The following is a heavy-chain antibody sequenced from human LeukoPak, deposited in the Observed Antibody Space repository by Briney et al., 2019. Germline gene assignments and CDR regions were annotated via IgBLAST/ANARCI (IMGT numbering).Heavy chain of an antibody. J-gene: IGHJ4*02. V-gene: IGHV3-30*04. CDR1: GFTFSSYA. D-gene: IGHD4-17*01. Sequence: GGSLRLSCAASGFTFSSYAMHWVRQAPGKGLEWVAVISYDGSNKYYADSVKGRFTISRDNSKNTLYLQMNSLRAEDTAVYYCAKDGNYGDYGKDYWGQGTLVTVSS. CDR2: ISYDGSNK. CDR3: AKDGNYGDYGKDY.